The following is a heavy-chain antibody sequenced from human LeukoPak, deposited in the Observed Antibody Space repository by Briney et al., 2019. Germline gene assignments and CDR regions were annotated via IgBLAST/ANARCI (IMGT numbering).Heavy chain of an antibody. V-gene: IGHV3-30*02. CDR3: AKDCMVGGVIITNWFDP. D-gene: IGHD3-10*01. J-gene: IGHJ5*02. CDR2: IRYDGSNK. CDR1: GFTFTDYP. Sequence: GGSLRLSCAVSGFTFTDYPMSWVRQAPGKGLEWVAFIRYDGSNKYYADSVKGRFTISRDNSKNTLYLQMNSLRAEDTAVYYCAKDCMVGGVIITNWFDPWGQGTLVTVSS.